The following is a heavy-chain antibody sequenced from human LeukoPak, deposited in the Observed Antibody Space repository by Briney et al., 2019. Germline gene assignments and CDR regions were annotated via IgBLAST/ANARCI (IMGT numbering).Heavy chain of an antibody. CDR2: ISYDGSNK. V-gene: IGHV3-30*18. Sequence: GGSLRLSCAASGCTFNSFGMHWVRQAPGKGLEWVAVISYDGSNKYFADSVKGRFTISRDNSKNTLYLQMNSLRAEDTGVYHCAKYYDSSGWAAIDICGQGTMVTVSS. CDR1: GCTFNSFG. CDR3: AKYYDSSGWAAIDI. J-gene: IGHJ3*02. D-gene: IGHD3-22*01.